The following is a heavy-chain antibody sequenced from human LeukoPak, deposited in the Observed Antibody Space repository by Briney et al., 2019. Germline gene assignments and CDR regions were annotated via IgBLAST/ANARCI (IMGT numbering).Heavy chain of an antibody. Sequence: GGSLRLSCAASGFTFNNYAMNWVRQAPGKGLEWVSAVSGSGVSTYYADSVKGRFTISRDNSKNTLYLQMNSLRAEDTAVYYCARGIAAAGDFDYWGQGTLVTVSS. CDR3: ARGIAAAGDFDY. J-gene: IGHJ4*02. CDR1: GFTFNNYA. CDR2: VSGSGVST. D-gene: IGHD6-13*01. V-gene: IGHV3-23*01.